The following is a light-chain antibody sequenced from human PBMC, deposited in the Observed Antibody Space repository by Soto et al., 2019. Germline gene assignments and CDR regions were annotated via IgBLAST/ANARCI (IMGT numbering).Light chain of an antibody. Sequence: EIVLTQSPGTLSLSPGERATLSCRASQSVSSSYLAWYQQKPGQAPRLLIYVASSRATGIPDRFSGSGSGTDFTLTISRLEPEDFAVYYCQQYGSSRPFGQGTKVDTK. V-gene: IGKV3-20*01. CDR2: VAS. CDR1: QSVSSSY. J-gene: IGKJ1*01. CDR3: QQYGSSRP.